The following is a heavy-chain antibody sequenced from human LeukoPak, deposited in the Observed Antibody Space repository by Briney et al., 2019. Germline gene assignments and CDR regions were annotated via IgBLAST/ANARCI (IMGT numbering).Heavy chain of an antibody. CDR2: ISGSGGRT. J-gene: IGHJ4*02. D-gene: IGHD3-22*01. CDR1: GFTFSSYA. V-gene: IGHV3-23*01. Sequence: GGSLRLSCAASGFTFSSYAMSWVRQAPGKGLEWVSAISGSGGRTYYADSVKGRFTISRDNSKNTLYLQMNSLRAEDTAVYYCARDPAASSSWSYYYDSSGHKPVDYWGQGTLVTVSS. CDR3: ARDPAASSSWSYYYDSSGHKPVDY.